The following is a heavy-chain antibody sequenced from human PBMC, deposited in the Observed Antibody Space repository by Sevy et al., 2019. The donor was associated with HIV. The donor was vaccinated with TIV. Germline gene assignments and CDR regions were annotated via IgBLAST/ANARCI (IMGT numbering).Heavy chain of an antibody. V-gene: IGHV3-23*01. Sequence: GEPLKISCAASGFTSSSYAMSWVRQPPGRGLEWVSTLSDSGVSTYYADSVKGRFTISRDNSKNILYLQMNSLRAEDTAVYYCARDRATSATGTLFDYWGQGTLVTVSS. CDR3: ARDRATSATGTLFDY. J-gene: IGHJ4*02. D-gene: IGHD3-9*01. CDR2: LSDSGVST. CDR1: GFTSSSYA.